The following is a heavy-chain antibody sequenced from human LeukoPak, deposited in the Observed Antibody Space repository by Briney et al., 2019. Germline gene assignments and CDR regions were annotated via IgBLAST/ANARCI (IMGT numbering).Heavy chain of an antibody. CDR3: ARGDYYDSSGYNYYYYYMDV. V-gene: IGHV3-74*01. CDR1: GFTFSSYW. CDR2: INSDGSST. D-gene: IGHD3-22*01. Sequence: PGGSLRLSCAASGFTFSSYWMHWVRQAPGKGLVWVSRINSDGSSTSYADSVKGRFTISRDNAKNTEYLQMNSLRAEDTAVYYCARGDYYDSSGYNYYYYYMDVWGKGTTVTVSS. J-gene: IGHJ6*03.